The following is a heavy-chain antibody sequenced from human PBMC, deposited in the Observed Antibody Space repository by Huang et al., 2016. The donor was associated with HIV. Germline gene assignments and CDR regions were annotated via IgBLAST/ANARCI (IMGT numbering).Heavy chain of an antibody. CDR2: LYPFESKR. CDR1: GYSFSIYW. J-gene: IGHJ3*01. Sequence: EVQLVQSGAEVKKPGESLKISCTGSGYSFSIYWIAWVRQMPGKGLEWMGILYPFESKRTYSPSSEGHVSSSVDKAINTVYLHWSSLKASDTAIYYCAKGRRAFDVWGQGTWVTVSS. V-gene: IGHV5-51*03. CDR3: AKGRRAFDV.